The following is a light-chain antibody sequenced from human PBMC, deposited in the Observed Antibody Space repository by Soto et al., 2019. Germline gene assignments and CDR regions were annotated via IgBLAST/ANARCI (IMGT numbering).Light chain of an antibody. Sequence: EIVMTPSPATLSVSPVERATLSCRASQSVSSNLAWYQQTPGQAPSLLIYGASTRATGTPARFSGSGSGTDFTLTISRLEPEDFAVYYCQQYGSSPITFGQGTRLEI. V-gene: IGKV3-15*01. CDR3: QQYGSSPIT. CDR2: GAS. J-gene: IGKJ5*01. CDR1: QSVSSN.